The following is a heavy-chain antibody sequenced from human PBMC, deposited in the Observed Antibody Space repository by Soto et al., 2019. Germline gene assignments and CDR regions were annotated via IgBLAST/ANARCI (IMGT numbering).Heavy chain of an antibody. J-gene: IGHJ4*02. CDR3: ARGITHRQYQPLSKDY. CDR2: IYYSGST. Sequence: TPALTCTVPGGSLSRSYLTCIVLSLGEVLGCSGYIYYSGSTNYNPSLTRRVIISVDTSKSQFSLKWSCVTAADTAVYYCARGITHRQYQPLSKDYWGKGTLVTVS. CDR1: GGSLSRSY. V-gene: IGHV4-59*08. D-gene: IGHD2-2*01.